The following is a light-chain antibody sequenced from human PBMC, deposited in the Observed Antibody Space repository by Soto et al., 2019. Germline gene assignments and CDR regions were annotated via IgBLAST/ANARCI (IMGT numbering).Light chain of an antibody. CDR1: QSVSGN. V-gene: IGKV3-15*01. J-gene: IGKJ4*01. CDR2: AAS. Sequence: EIVMTQSPATLSVSPGERATLSCRASQSVSGNLAWYQQKHGQAPSLLIYAASTRATGISARFSGSGSGTDFTLTISSLQSEDFAHYYWQQYNKWPLTFGGGTKVEIK. CDR3: QQYNKWPLT.